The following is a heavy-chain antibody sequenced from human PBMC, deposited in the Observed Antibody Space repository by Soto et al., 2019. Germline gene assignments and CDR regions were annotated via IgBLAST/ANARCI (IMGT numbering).Heavy chain of an antibody. CDR1: GFTFSSYW. V-gene: IGHV3-7*03. CDR2: IKQGGSEK. D-gene: IGHD3-10*01. Sequence: GGSLRLSCAASGFTFSSYWMSWVRQAPGKGLEWVANIKQGGSEKYYVDSVKGRFTISRDNAKNSLYLQMHSLRAEETDVHYCESLGETSVYYYYYGLDVWGHGTTVTVSS. J-gene: IGHJ6*02. CDR3: ESLGETSVYYYYYGLDV.